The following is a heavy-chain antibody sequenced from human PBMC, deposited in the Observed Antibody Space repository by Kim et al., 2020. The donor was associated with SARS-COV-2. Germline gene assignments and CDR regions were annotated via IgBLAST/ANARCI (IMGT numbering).Heavy chain of an antibody. D-gene: IGHD2-15*01. V-gene: IGHV4-61*01. CDR3: ARGRGDIVVVVAATPPSFDY. J-gene: IGHJ4*02. CDR2: IYYSGST. Sequence: SETLSLTCTVSGGSVSSASYYWSWIRQPPGKGLEWIGYIYYSGSTNYNPSLKSRVTISVDTSKNQFSLKLSSVTAADTAVYYCARGRGDIVVVVAATPPSFDYWGQGTLVTVSS. CDR1: GGSVSSASYY.